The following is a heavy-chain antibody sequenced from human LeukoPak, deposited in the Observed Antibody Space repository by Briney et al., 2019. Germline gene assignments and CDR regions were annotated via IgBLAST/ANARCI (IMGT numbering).Heavy chain of an antibody. CDR1: GGSIRSGGYY. J-gene: IGHJ4*02. CDR3: ASTVYGDYVWGSYTYYFDY. Sequence: SETLSLTCTVSGGSIRSGGYYWGWIRQPPGKGLEWIATIYYSGSTNYNPSLKSRVTISVDTSKNQFSLKLSSVTAADTAVYYCASTVYGDYVWGSYTYYFDYWGQGTLVTVSS. V-gene: IGHV4-61*08. CDR2: IYYSGST. D-gene: IGHD3-16*01.